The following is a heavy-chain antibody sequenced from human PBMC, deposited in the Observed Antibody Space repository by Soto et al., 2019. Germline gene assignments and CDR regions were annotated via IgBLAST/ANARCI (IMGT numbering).Heavy chain of an antibody. CDR2: ISYDGSNK. CDR1: GFTFSSYG. D-gene: IGHD6-19*01. J-gene: IGHJ6*02. V-gene: IGHV3-30*18. CDR3: AKCGIAVAPYYYGMDV. Sequence: GGSLRLSCAASGFTFSSYGMHWVRQAPGKGLEWVAVISYDGSNKYYADSVKGRFTISRDNSKNTLYLQMNSLRAEDTAVYYCAKCGIAVAPYYYGMDVWGQGTTVTVSS.